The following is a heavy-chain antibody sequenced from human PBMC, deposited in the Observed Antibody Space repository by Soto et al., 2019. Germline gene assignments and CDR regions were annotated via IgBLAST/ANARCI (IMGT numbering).Heavy chain of an antibody. CDR3: ARVYSGYDYLDD. D-gene: IGHD5-12*01. CDR1: GGSFSGYY. J-gene: IGHJ4*02. V-gene: IGHV4-34*01. Sequence: SETLSLTCAVYGGSFSGYYWSWIRQPPGKGLEWIGEINHSGSTNYNPSLKSRVTISVDTSKNQFSLRLSSVTAADTAVYYCARVYSGYDYLDDWGPGTLVTVSS. CDR2: INHSGST.